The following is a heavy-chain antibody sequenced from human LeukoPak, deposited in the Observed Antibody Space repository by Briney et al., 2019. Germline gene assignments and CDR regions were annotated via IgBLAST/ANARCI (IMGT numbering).Heavy chain of an antibody. Sequence: ASVKVSCKASGYTFTDNFIHWVRQAPGQGLEWMGWINPNTGGTNYAQKFQGRVTMTRDTSISTAYMELSRLRSDDTAVYYCARDGSGGIDYWGQGTLVTVSS. CDR1: GYTFTDNF. D-gene: IGHD1-26*01. CDR3: ARDGSGGIDY. CDR2: INPNTGGT. J-gene: IGHJ4*02. V-gene: IGHV1-2*02.